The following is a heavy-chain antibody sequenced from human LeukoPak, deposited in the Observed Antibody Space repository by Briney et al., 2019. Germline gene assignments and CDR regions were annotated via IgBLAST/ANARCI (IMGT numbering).Heavy chain of an antibody. CDR1: GFTVSSNY. J-gene: IGHJ5*02. CDR2: IYSGGST. CDR3: AKEPHSTGNWFDP. V-gene: IGHV3-53*01. D-gene: IGHD4-11*01. Sequence: PGGSLRLSCAASGFTVSSNYMSWVRQAPGKGLEWVSVIYSGGSTYYADSVKGRFTISRDNSKNTLYLQMNSLRAEDTAVYYCAKEPHSTGNWFDPWGQGTLVTVSS.